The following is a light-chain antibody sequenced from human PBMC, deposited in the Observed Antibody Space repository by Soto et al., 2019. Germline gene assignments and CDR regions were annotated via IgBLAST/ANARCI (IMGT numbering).Light chain of an antibody. CDR3: AAWDGSLSGWV. Sequence: QSVLTQPPSASGTFGQRVTMSCSGSSSNIGSNYVYWYQQLPGTAPKLLIYKNNQRPSGVPDRFSGSKSGTSASLVISGLRSEDEADYYCAAWDGSLSGWVFGGGTKLTVL. J-gene: IGLJ3*02. CDR1: SSNIGSNY. CDR2: KNN. V-gene: IGLV1-47*01.